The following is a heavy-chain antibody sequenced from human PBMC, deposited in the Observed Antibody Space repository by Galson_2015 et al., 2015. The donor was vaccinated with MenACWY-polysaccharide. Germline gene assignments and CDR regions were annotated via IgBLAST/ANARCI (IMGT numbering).Heavy chain of an antibody. Sequence: SLRLSCAASGFTFSSYAMSWVRQAPGKGLEWVSASSGSGGSTYYADSVKGRFTISRDNSKNTLYLQMNSLRAEDTAVYYCAKPQSDYGSGESGYYFDYWGQGTLVTVSS. J-gene: IGHJ4*02. D-gene: IGHD3-10*01. CDR2: SSGSGGST. CDR3: AKPQSDYGSGESGYYFDY. V-gene: IGHV3-23*01. CDR1: GFTFSSYA.